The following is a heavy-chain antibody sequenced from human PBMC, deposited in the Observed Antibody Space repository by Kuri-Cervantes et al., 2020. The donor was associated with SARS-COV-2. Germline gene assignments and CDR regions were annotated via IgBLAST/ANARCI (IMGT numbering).Heavy chain of an antibody. CDR3: AREGHYDFWSGYYEGYWFDP. CDR1: GFTLDDYA. J-gene: IGHJ5*02. Sequence: LKISCAASGFTLDDYAMHWVRQAPGKGLEWVSLISWDGGSTYYADSVKGRFTISRDNAKNSLYLQMNSLRAEDTALYYCAREGHYDFWSGYYEGYWFDPWGQGTLVTVSS. CDR2: ISWDGGST. V-gene: IGHV3-43D*03. D-gene: IGHD3-3*01.